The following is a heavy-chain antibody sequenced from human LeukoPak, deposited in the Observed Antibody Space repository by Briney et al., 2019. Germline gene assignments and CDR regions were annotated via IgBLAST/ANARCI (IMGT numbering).Heavy chain of an antibody. CDR1: GGSISSGGYS. CDR2: IYHSGST. D-gene: IGHD5-12*01. Sequence: SETPSLTCAVSGGSISSGGYSWSWIRQPPGKGLEWIGYIYHSGSTYYNPSLKSRVTISVDRSKNQFSLKLSSVTAADTAVYYCASYSGYDTFDYWGQGTLVTVSS. CDR3: ASYSGYDTFDY. V-gene: IGHV4-30-2*01. J-gene: IGHJ4*02.